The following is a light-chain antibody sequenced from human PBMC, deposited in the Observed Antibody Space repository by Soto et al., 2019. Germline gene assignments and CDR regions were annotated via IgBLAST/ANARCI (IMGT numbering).Light chain of an antibody. CDR2: DAS. CDR1: QTVRSY. Sequence: EIVLTQSPATLSLSPGERATLSCRASQTVRSYLAWYQQKPGQAPSLLIYDASNRATGIPARFSGSGSGTDFTLTISSLEPEDFAVYYCQQRSNWPITFGQGTRLEI. CDR3: QQRSNWPIT. J-gene: IGKJ5*01. V-gene: IGKV3-11*01.